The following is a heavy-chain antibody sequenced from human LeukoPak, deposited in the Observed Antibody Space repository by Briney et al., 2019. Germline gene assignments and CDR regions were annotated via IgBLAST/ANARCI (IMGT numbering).Heavy chain of an antibody. Sequence: GSLRLSCAASGFTFNNYDMNWVRQAPGKGLEWIGEINHSGSTNYNPSLKSRVTISVDTSKNQFSLKLSSVTAADTAVYYCAADYGGNSPDLGYWGQGTLVTVSS. CDR3: AADYGGNSPDLGY. J-gene: IGHJ4*02. D-gene: IGHD4-23*01. CDR1: GFTFNNYD. CDR2: INHSGST. V-gene: IGHV4-34*08.